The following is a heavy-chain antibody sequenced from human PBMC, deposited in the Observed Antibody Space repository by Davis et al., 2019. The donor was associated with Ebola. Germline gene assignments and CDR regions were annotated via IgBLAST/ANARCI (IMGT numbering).Heavy chain of an antibody. Sequence: MPSETLSPTCPVSGGSISSSSYYWGWLRQPPGKGLEWIGSIYYSGSTYYNPPLKSRVTISVHTSKNQFSLKLSSVTAADTAVYYCARLGVTIDYWGQGTLVTVSS. J-gene: IGHJ4*02. CDR1: GGSISSSSYY. V-gene: IGHV4-39*01. CDR3: ARLGVTIDY. D-gene: IGHD4-17*01. CDR2: IYYSGST.